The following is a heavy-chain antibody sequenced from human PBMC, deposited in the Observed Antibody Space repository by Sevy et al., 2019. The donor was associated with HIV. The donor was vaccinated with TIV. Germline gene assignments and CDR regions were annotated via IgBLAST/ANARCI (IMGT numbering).Heavy chain of an antibody. D-gene: IGHD3-10*01. V-gene: IGHV3-30*18. Sequence: GGSLRLSCSGSGFTFSSFAMHWVRQAPGKGLEWVAVISDSGRDIHYADSLRGRLTISRDNSKNTLYLQINSLRPEDTAVYYCAKAEGGSRVNPYYYKMDVWGQGATVTVSS. J-gene: IGHJ6*02. CDR2: ISDSGRDI. CDR1: GFTFSSFA. CDR3: AKAEGGSRVNPYYYKMDV.